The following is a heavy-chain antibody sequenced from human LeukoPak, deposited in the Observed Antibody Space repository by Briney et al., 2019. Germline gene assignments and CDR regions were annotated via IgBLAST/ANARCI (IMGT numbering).Heavy chain of an antibody. CDR1: GFTFSSYG. V-gene: IGHV3-23*01. CDR3: AKDGQASRIVVVIYAFDI. CDR2: ISRCGGST. D-gene: IGHD3-22*01. J-gene: IGHJ3*02. Sequence: GGSLRLSCVASGFTFSSYGMSWVRQAPGKGLEWVSPISRCGGSTYYADSVKGRFTISRDNSKNTLYLQMNSLRAEDTAVYYCAKDGQASRIVVVIYAFDIWGQGTMVTVSS.